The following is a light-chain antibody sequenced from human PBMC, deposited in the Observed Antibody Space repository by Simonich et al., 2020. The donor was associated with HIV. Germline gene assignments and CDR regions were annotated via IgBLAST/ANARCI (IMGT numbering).Light chain of an antibody. V-gene: IGKV3-15*01. CDR3: QQYNKWPYT. Sequence: EIVMTQSPATLSVSPGERATLSCRASQSVSSNLAWNEQKPGQAPRLLIYGASTRATGIPARFSGSGSGTEFTLTISSLQSEDFAVYYCQQYNKWPYTFGQGTKLEIK. J-gene: IGKJ2*01. CDR1: QSVSSN. CDR2: GAS.